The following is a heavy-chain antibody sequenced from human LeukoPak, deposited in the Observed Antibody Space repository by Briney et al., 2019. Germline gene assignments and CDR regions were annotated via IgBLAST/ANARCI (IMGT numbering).Heavy chain of an antibody. Sequence: PGGSLRLSCAASGFTFSNFGMHWVRQTPGKGLEWVAFIRYDGSNEYFADSVKGRFTISRDNAKNSLYLQMNSLRAEDTAVYYCARDPYNGSYGDDYYYYMDVWGKGTTVTISS. CDR3: ARDPYNGSYGDDYYYYMDV. CDR1: GFTFSNFG. V-gene: IGHV3-30*02. D-gene: IGHD1-26*01. J-gene: IGHJ6*03. CDR2: IRYDGSNE.